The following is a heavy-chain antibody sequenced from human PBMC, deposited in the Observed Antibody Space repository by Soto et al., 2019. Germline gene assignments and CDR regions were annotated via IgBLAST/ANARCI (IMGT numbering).Heavy chain of an antibody. CDR2: IYSSGSD. J-gene: IGHJ2*01. CDR1: GGSISTYY. CDR3: VRTHRI. D-gene: IGHD3-3*02. V-gene: IGHV4-59*01. Sequence: SENLCLTCTVSGGSISTYYWSWIRQPPGKGLEWIGFIYSSGSDSYNPSLKSRVTMSVYSSSNQFSLKMSSVTPADTAVYYCVRTHRIGGRGTLVPV.